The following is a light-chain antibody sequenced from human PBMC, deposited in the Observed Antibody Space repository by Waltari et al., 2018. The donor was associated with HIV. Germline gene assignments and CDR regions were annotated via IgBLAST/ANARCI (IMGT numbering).Light chain of an antibody. V-gene: IGLV1-40*01. CDR3: QSYDSRLSAWV. CDR2: ANN. Sequence: QSVLTQPPSVSGAPGQRVTISCTGSNSNIGSTYDVHWYQLLPGKAPKLLIYANNNLPPWVPYRFSGSKSGASASLAITGLQAEDEADYSCQSYDSRLSAWVFGGGTKVTVL. CDR1: NSNIGSTYD. J-gene: IGLJ3*02.